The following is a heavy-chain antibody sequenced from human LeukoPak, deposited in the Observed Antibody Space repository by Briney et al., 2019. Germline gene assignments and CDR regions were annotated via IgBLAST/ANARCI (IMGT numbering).Heavy chain of an antibody. J-gene: IGHJ5*02. Sequence: KPGGSLRLSCAASGFTFSSYSMNWVRQAPGKGLEWVSSISSSSSYIYYADSVKGRFTISRDNAKNSLYLQMNSLRAEDTAVYYCARGDGYYGSGSYNRPWGQGTLVTVSS. CDR3: ARGDGYYGSGSYNRP. CDR1: GFTFSSYS. CDR2: ISSSSSYI. D-gene: IGHD3-10*01. V-gene: IGHV3-21*01.